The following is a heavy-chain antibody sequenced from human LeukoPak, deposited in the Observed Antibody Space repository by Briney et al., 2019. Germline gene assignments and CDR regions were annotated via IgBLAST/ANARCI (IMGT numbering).Heavy chain of an antibody. V-gene: IGHV3-9*01. CDR3: AKDTRHYYGSGSYLDY. Sequence: GRSLRLSCAASGFTFDDYAMHWVRQAPGKGLEWVSGISWNSGSIGYADSVKGRFTISRDNAKNSLYLQMNSLRAEDTALYYCAKDTRHYYGSGSYLDYWGQGTLVTVSS. D-gene: IGHD3-10*01. CDR1: GFTFDDYA. CDR2: ISWNSGSI. J-gene: IGHJ4*02.